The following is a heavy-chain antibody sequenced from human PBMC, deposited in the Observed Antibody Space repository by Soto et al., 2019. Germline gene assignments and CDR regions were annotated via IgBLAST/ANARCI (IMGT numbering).Heavy chain of an antibody. D-gene: IGHD4-17*01. V-gene: IGHV1-69*04. CDR1: GGTFSSYT. Sequence: SVKVSCKASGGTFSSYTISWVRQAPGQGLEWMGRIIPILGIANYAQKFQGRVTITADESTSTAYMELSSLRSEDTAVYYCARDAVTTRGSAFDIWGQGTMVTVS. CDR3: ARDAVTTRGSAFDI. J-gene: IGHJ3*02. CDR2: IIPILGIA.